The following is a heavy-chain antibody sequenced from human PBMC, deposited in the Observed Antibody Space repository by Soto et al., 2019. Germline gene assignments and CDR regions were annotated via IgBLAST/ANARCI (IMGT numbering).Heavy chain of an antibody. D-gene: IGHD3-10*01. CDR3: ARGGVEPFDY. V-gene: IGHV3-74*01. J-gene: IGHJ4*02. Sequence: EVQLVESGGGLVQPGGSLRLSCAASGFTFRNYWMHWVRQAPGKGLVWVSRISDYGRVNYADSVRGRFTISRDDAKSELHLQMKNLRAEDTAVYYCARGGVEPFDYWGQGVLVTVSS. CDR1: GFTFRNYW. CDR2: ISDYGRV.